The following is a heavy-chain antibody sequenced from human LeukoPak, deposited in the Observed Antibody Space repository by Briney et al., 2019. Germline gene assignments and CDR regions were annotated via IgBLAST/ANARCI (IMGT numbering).Heavy chain of an antibody. CDR1: GYTFTGYY. Sequence: GASVKVSCKASGYTFTGYYMHWVRQAPGQGLEWMGWINPNSGGTNYAQKFQGWVTMTRDTSISTAYMELSRLRSDDTAVYYCARGGVLERYFDWSQNYWGQGTLVTVSS. V-gene: IGHV1-2*04. CDR3: ARGGVLERYFDWSQNY. D-gene: IGHD3-9*01. CDR2: INPNSGGT. J-gene: IGHJ4*02.